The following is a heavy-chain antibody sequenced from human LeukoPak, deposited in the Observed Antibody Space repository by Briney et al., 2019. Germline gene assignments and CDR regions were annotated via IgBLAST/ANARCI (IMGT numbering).Heavy chain of an antibody. V-gene: IGHV4-39*01. CDR1: GGSIRSSQYY. J-gene: IGHJ4*01. CDR3: ARLDDYGDYVDF. D-gene: IGHD4-17*01. Sequence: SETLSLICDVSGGSIRSSQYYWVWIRQPPGKGREWIGSIYNSGTTYYNPSLKNRVTMSVDTSNNQSSLMVTSVTAADTAVYYWARLDDYGDYVDFWGRGTLGAVSS. CDR2: IYNSGTT.